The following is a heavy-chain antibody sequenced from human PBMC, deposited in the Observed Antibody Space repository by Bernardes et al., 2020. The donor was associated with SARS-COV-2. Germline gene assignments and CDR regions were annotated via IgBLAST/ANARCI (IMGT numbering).Heavy chain of an antibody. J-gene: IGHJ5*02. CDR2: IYYSGST. CDR1: GGSVSSGSYY. Sequence: SETLSLTCTVSGGSVSSGSYYWSWIRQPPGKGLEWIGYIYYSGSTNYNPSLKSRVTISVDTSKNQFSLKLSSVTAADTAVYYCARDQPPDENWFDPWGQGTLVTVSS. V-gene: IGHV4-61*01. CDR3: ARDQPPDENWFDP.